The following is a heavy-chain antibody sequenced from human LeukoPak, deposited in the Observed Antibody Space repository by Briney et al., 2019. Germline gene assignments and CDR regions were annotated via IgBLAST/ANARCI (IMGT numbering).Heavy chain of an antibody. J-gene: IGHJ4*02. D-gene: IGHD4-17*01. V-gene: IGHV4-59*08. CDR2: IYYGGGT. Sequence: SETLSLTCTVSGGSISTYYWSWIRQPPGKGLEWIGCIYYGGGTNYSPSLKSRVTISVDTSKTRFSLKLSSVTASDTALYYCARHGDYGFYFDYWGQGSLVTVSS. CDR3: ARHGDYGFYFDY. CDR1: GGSISTYY.